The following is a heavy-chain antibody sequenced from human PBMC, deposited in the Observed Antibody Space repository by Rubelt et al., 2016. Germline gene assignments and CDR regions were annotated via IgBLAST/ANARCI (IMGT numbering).Heavy chain of an antibody. CDR2: INPNSGGT. V-gene: IGHV1-2*06. J-gene: IGHJ4*02. CDR1: GYTFTGYY. Sequence: QVQLVQSGAEVKKPGASVKVSCKASGYTFTGYYMHWVRQAPGQGLEWMGRINPNSGGTNYAQKFQGRVTMTRDTSVSTAYMEVSRLRSDDTAVYYCASSDDTSGYYYCYWGQGTLVTVSS. D-gene: IGHD3-22*01. CDR3: ASSDDTSGYYYCY.